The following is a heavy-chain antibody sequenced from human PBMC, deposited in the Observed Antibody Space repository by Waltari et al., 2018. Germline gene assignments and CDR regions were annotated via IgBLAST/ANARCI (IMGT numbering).Heavy chain of an antibody. CDR3: AKREIGYAFDI. J-gene: IGHJ3*02. CDR1: GGTFGTSA. CDR2: VIPIVGTP. V-gene: IGHV1-69*12. D-gene: IGHD1-26*01. Sequence: QVQLVQSGAEVKQPGASVKVSCKASGGTFGTSAITWVRQAPGQGLEWMGGVIPIVGTPNYAPKFQGRVTVSADPSTSTAYLEVRRLISEDTAVYYCAKREIGYAFDIWGHGTMVTVSS.